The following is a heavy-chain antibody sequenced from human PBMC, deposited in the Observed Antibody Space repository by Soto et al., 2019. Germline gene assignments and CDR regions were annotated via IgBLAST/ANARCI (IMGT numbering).Heavy chain of an antibody. V-gene: IGHV3-30*18. CDR2: ISYDGGRK. CDR3: AKEQLAMTVVVADYFDS. Sequence: QVQLVESGGGVVQPGKSLRLSCAASGFTFSTYGIHWVRQAPGKGLAWVALISYDGGRKYYGDSVKGRFIISRDNSQNTVSLKMNSLRADDTAVYFCAKEQLAMTVVVADYFDSWGQGTLVTVSS. CDR1: GFTFSTYG. J-gene: IGHJ4*02. D-gene: IGHD3-22*01.